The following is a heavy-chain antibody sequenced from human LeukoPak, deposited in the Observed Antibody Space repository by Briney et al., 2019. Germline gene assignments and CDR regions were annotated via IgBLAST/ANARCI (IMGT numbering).Heavy chain of an antibody. CDR1: GYTFTSYG. J-gene: IGHJ5*02. Sequence: GASVKVSCKASGYTFTSYGISWVRQAPGQGLEWMGWISAYNGNTNYAQKLQGRVTMTTDTSTSTAYMELRSLRSDDTAVYYCARDEIVGATPDWFDPWGQGTLVTVSS. V-gene: IGHV1-18*01. CDR3: ARDEIVGATPDWFDP. D-gene: IGHD1-26*01. CDR2: ISAYNGNT.